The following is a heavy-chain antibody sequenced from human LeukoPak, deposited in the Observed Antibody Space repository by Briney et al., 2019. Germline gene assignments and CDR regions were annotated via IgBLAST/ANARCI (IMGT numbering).Heavy chain of an antibody. J-gene: IGHJ4*02. V-gene: IGHV6-1*01. CDR2: TYYRSKWYN. CDR3: ARALKQLEYYFDY. Sequence: SQTLSLTCAISGDSVSSNSAAWHWIRQSPSRGLEWLGRTYYRSKWYNDYAVSVKSRITINPDTSKNQFSLQLNSVTPEDTAVYYCARALKQLEYYFDYGGQGTLVTVSS. CDR1: GDSVSSNSAA. D-gene: IGHD6-13*01.